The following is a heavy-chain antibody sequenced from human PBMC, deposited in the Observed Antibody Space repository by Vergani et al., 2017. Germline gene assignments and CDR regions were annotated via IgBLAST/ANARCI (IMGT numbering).Heavy chain of an antibody. Sequence: QVQLQQWGAGLLKPSETLSLTCAVYGGSFSGYYWSWIRQPPGKGLEWIGKINHSGSTNYNPSLKSRVTISVDTSKNQFSLKLSSVTAADTAVYYCARGLRAAAGRGYFDLWGRGTLVTVSS. CDR3: ARGLRAAAGRGYFDL. J-gene: IGHJ2*01. CDR2: INHSGST. CDR1: GGSFSGYY. D-gene: IGHD6-13*01. V-gene: IGHV4-34*01.